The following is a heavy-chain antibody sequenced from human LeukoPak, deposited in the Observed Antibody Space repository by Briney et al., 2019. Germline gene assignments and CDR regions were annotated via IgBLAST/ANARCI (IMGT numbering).Heavy chain of an antibody. CDR2: ISGSGGST. Sequence: PGGSLRLSCAASGFTFSSYAMSWVRQAPGKGLEWVSAISGSGGSTYYADSVKGRFTISRDNSKNTLYLQMNSLRAEDTAVYYCTTDEAVDTAMDYWGQGTLVTVSS. D-gene: IGHD5-18*01. J-gene: IGHJ4*02. CDR3: TTDEAVDTAMDY. CDR1: GFTFSSYA. V-gene: IGHV3-23*01.